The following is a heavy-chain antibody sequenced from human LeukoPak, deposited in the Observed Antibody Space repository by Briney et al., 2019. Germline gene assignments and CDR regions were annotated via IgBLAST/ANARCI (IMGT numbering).Heavy chain of an antibody. D-gene: IGHD3-22*01. J-gene: IGHJ3*02. Sequence: MPSETLSLTCTASGGSISSYYWSWIRQPPGKGLEWIGYIYYSGSTNYNPSLKSRVTISVDTSKNQFSLKLRSVTAADTAVYYCARAPFYYDSSGSARAFDIWGQGTMVTVSS. CDR2: IYYSGST. CDR3: ARAPFYYDSSGSARAFDI. V-gene: IGHV4-59*01. CDR1: GGSISSYY.